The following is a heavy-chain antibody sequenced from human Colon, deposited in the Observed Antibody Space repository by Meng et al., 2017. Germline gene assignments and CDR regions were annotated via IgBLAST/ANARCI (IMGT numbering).Heavy chain of an antibody. J-gene: IGHJ4*02. CDR3: ARGELLWDY. V-gene: IGHV4-30-4*01. CDR1: GDSISSDSHY. D-gene: IGHD3-10*01. Sequence: QVQLQESGPGLGKPSQTLSLTCTVSGDSISSDSHYWSWIRQPPGKGLEWIGFIRSTGATFYNPSLKSRVMMSVDTSRNQFSLKLNSMTAADTAVYYCARGELLWDYWGQGTLVTVSS. CDR2: IRSTGAT.